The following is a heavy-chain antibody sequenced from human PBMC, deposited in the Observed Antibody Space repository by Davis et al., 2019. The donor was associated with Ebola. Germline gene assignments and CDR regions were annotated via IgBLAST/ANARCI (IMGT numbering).Heavy chain of an antibody. D-gene: IGHD1-1*01. CDR1: GDTFSPYS. V-gene: IGHV1-18*01. CDR3: ARAQFPTTSDH. CDR2: ISAYNGNT. J-gene: IGHJ4*02. Sequence: ASVKVSCKASGDTFSPYSISWLRQAPGQGLEWMGWISAYNGNTNYAQKLQGRVTMTTDTSTSTAYMELRSLRSDDTAVYFCARAQFPTTSDHWGQGTLVTVSS.